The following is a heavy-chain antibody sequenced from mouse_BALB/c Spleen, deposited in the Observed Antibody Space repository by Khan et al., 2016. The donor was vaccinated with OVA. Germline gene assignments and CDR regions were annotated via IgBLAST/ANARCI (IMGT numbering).Heavy chain of an antibody. CDR3: ARGKYYGYDMDY. CDR1: GYSITRDYA. J-gene: IGHJ4*01. Sequence: VQLQQSGPGLVKPSQSLSLTCTVTGYSITRDYAWNWMRQFPGNKLEWRGNISDSGSTSYNPSLKSRISITRDTSKNQFFLQLNTVTTEDTATCYIARGKYYGYDMDYWGQGTTVTVSS. V-gene: IGHV3-2*02. D-gene: IGHD1-1*01. CDR2: ISDSGST.